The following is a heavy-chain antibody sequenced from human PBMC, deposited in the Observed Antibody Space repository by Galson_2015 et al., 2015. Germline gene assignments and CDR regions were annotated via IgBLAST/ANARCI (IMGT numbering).Heavy chain of an antibody. J-gene: IGHJ6*02. CDR1: GFAFSNYA. D-gene: IGHD3-10*01. CDR2: ISGSGGST. Sequence: LSCAASGFAFSNYAMSWVRQTPGQGLEWVSAISGSGGSTFYADSVKGRFTISRDNSKNTLFLQMNSLRADDTAVYYCATSWFGELSWAYDVWGQGTTVTVSS. V-gene: IGHV3-23*01. CDR3: ATSWFGELSWAYDV.